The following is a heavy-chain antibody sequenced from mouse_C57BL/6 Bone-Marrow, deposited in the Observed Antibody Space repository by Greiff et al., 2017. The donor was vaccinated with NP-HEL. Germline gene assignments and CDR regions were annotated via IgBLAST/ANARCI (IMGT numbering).Heavy chain of an antibody. J-gene: IGHJ3*01. CDR3: AIAEGTSPWFAY. CDR2: INYDGSST. Sequence: EVKLMESEGGLVQPGSSMKLSCTASGFTFSDYYMAWVRQVPEKGLEWVANINYDGSSTYYLDSLKSRFIISRDNAKNILYLQMSSLKSEDTATYYCAIAEGTSPWFAYWGQGTLVTVSA. V-gene: IGHV5-16*01. CDR1: GFTFSDYY.